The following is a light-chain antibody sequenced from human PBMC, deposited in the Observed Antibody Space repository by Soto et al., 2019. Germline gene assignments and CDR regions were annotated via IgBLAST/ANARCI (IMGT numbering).Light chain of an antibody. CDR1: QSISTW. J-gene: IGKJ1*01. CDR2: QAS. V-gene: IGKV1-5*03. Sequence: DIQMTQSHSTLSASVGDRVTITCRSSQSISTWLAWYQQKPGKAPKLLIYQASSLESGAPSRFSGSGSGTEFTLTISSLQPDDFATYYCQQYNAYTWTFGQGTKVEIK. CDR3: QQYNAYTWT.